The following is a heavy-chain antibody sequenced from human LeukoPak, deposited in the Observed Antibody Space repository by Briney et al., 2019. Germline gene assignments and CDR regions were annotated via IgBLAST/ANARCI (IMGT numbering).Heavy chain of an antibody. CDR3: ARAKGYGSGSYYKGWFDP. CDR1: GYTFTDYY. J-gene: IGHJ5*02. CDR2: INSNSGGT. Sequence: ASVKVSCKASGYTFTDYYIHWVRQAPGQGLEWMGWINSNSGGTNYAQKFQGRVTMTRDTSISTAYMELSRLRSDDTAVYYCARAKGYGSGSYYKGWFDPWGQGTLVTVSS. D-gene: IGHD3-10*01. V-gene: IGHV1-2*02.